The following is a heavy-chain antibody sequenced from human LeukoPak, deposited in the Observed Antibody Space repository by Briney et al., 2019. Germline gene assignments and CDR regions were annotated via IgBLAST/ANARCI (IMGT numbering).Heavy chain of an antibody. CDR1: GFTLTDSY. J-gene: IGHJ6*04. V-gene: IGHV3-11*04. CDR2: VSSIGTSI. Sequence: GGSLRLSCEASGFTLTDSYMSWIRQAPGKGLEWVSYVSSIGTSIYYADSVKGRFTISRDTVKNSLYLQMNSLRADDTAVYYCAGPTYYYFYNLDVWGKGTTVTVSS. CDR3: AGPTYYYFYNLDV.